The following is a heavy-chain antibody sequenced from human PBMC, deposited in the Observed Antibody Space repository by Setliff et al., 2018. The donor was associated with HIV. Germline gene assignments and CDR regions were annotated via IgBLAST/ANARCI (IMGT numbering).Heavy chain of an antibody. V-gene: IGHV1-2*02. Sequence: VASVKVSCKTSGYTFTGYHMHWVRQAPGQGLEWMGWINPNSGGTIYAQKFQDRVTMTRDTSSSTAYMELSRLRSDDTAVYYCATGRDSSGYYFLADYWGRGTLATVSS. CDR2: INPNSGGT. D-gene: IGHD3-22*01. CDR1: GYTFTGYH. J-gene: IGHJ4*02. CDR3: ATGRDSSGYYFLADY.